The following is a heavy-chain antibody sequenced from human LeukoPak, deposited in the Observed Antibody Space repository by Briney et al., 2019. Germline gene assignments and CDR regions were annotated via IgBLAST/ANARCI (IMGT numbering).Heavy chain of an antibody. CDR2: ISAYNGNT. CDR1: GYTFTIYG. D-gene: IGHD5-12*01. Sequence: ASVTVSYKASGYTFTIYGINWVRQAPGQGVEGMGWISAYNGNTNYAQTLQGRVTMTTDTSTSTAYMELRSLRSDDTAVYYCARDDALVATGSFDYWGQGTLVTVSS. J-gene: IGHJ4*02. CDR3: ARDDALVATGSFDY. V-gene: IGHV1-18*01.